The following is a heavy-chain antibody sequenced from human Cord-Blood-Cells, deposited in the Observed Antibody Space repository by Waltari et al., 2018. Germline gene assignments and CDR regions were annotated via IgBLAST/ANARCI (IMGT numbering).Heavy chain of an antibody. Sequence: QVQLVQSGAEVKKPGASVKVSCKASGYTFTSYGISWVRQAPGQGLEWMGWISAYNGNTNYAQKLQGRVTMTTDTYTSTAYMELRSLRSDDTAVYYCARPTYYDFWSGYYDAFDIWGQGTMVTVSS. CDR3: ARPTYYDFWSGYYDAFDI. D-gene: IGHD3-3*01. V-gene: IGHV1-18*01. J-gene: IGHJ3*02. CDR1: GYTFTSYG. CDR2: ISAYNGNT.